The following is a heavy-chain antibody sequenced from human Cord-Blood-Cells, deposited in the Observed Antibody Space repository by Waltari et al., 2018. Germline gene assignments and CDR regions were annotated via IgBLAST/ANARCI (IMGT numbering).Heavy chain of an antibody. CDR3: ARGPGNAFDI. V-gene: IGHV3-53*01. CDR1: GFTVSSNY. Sequence: EVQLVESGGGLIQPGGSLRLSCTASGFTVSSNYMSWVRQAPGKGLECVSVSYSGGSTYYADSVNGRFTISRDNFKNTLFLKMNSLRAEDTSVYYCARGPGNAFDIWVQGTMVTVSS. D-gene: IGHD1-26*01. J-gene: IGHJ3*02. CDR2: SYSGGST.